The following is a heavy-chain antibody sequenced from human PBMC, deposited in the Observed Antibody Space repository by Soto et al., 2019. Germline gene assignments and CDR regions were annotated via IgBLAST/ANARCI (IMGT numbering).Heavy chain of an antibody. CDR3: ARGSYYDSSGYYWGFDY. D-gene: IGHD3-22*01. CDR1: GGTFSSYA. V-gene: IGHV1-69*13. CDR2: IIPIFATA. Sequence: GASVKVSCKASGGTFSSYAINWVRQAPGQGLEWLGKIIPIFATASYAQNFQGRVTLTADESTSTAYIELSRLRSEDTAVYYCARGSYYDSSGYYWGFDYWGQGTLVTVS. J-gene: IGHJ4*01.